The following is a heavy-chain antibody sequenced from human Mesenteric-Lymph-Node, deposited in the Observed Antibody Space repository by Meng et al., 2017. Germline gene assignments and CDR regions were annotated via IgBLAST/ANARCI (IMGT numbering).Heavy chain of an antibody. Sequence: GESLKISCAASGFTFTDYGMSWLRQAPGKGLEWVSTISGTSGDTYYPDSMKGRFPISRDNSKNTLYLDLNSLRGDDTAVYYCAKYGDPSGYFDSWGQGTLVTVSS. CDR1: GFTFTDYG. D-gene: IGHD4-17*01. CDR2: ISGTSGDT. J-gene: IGHJ4*02. V-gene: IGHV3-23*01. CDR3: AKYGDPSGYFDS.